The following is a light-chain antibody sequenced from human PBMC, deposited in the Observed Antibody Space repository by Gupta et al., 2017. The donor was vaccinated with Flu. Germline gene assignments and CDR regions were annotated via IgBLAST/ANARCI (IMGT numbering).Light chain of an antibody. V-gene: IGLV2-14*01. Sequence: QPALTQPASVSGSPGQSLTISCTGTSSYVGRSDSVSWYQQYPGKAPKLLIYDVSNRPSGVACSFSGSKSGSTAALTISGLQAEDETDYYCSSYTGSISVYVFGTGTKVTVL. CDR3: SSYTGSISVYV. CDR1: SSYVGRSDS. J-gene: IGLJ1*01. CDR2: DVS.